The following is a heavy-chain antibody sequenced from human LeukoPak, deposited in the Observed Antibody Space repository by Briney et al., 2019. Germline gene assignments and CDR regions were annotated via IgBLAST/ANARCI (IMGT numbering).Heavy chain of an antibody. CDR2: ISGSGGST. J-gene: IGHJ2*01. CDR3: AKKGRYYYDSSGYYSWYFDL. Sequence: GGSLRLSCAASGFTFSSYAMHWVRQAPGKGLEWVSAISGSGGSTYYADSVKGRFTIFRDNSKNTLYLQMNSLRAEDTAVYYCAKKGRYYYDSSGYYSWYFDLWGRGTLVTVSS. V-gene: IGHV3-23*01. D-gene: IGHD3-22*01. CDR1: GFTFSSYA.